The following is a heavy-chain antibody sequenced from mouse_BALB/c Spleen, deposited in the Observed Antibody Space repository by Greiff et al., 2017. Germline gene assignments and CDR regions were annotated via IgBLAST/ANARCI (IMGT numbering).Heavy chain of an antibody. CDR2: ISCYNGAT. D-gene: IGHD6-1*01. CDR1: GYSFTGYY. CDR3: ARASPEKYYAMDY. V-gene: IGHV1S34*01. Sequence: LVKPGASVKISCKASGYSFTGYYMHWVKQSHGKSLEWIGYISCYNGATSYNQKFKGKATLTVDTSSSTAYMQFNSLTSEASAVYYAARASPEKYYAMDYWGQGTSVTVSS. J-gene: IGHJ4*01.